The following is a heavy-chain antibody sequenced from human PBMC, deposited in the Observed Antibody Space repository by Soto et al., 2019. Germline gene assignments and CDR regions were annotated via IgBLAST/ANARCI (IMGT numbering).Heavy chain of an antibody. V-gene: IGHV4-34*01. Sequence: SETLSLTCAVSGGSFRGYFWSWIRQSPDKGLEWIGEINDSGSTYYNPSFKSRLTISVDTSKSQTSLTLTSVTAADSAVYYCQGGDFWGQGTRVTVSS. CDR2: INDSGST. CDR3: QGGDF. CDR1: GGSFRGYF. J-gene: IGHJ4*02. D-gene: IGHD3-16*01.